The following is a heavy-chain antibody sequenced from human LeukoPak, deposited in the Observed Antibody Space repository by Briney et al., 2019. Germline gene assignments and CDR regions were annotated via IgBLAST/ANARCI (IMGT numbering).Heavy chain of an antibody. J-gene: IGHJ4*02. CDR2: IYTSGST. V-gene: IGHV4-61*02. CDR3: ARGGLDFDY. D-gene: IGHD1-26*01. Sequence: PSETLSLTCTVSGGSISSGNYYWSWIRQPAGKGLEWIGRIYTSGSTNYNPSLKSRVTISVDTSKNQFSLKLSSVTAADTAVYYCARGGLDFDYWGQGTLVTVSS. CDR1: GGSISSGNYY.